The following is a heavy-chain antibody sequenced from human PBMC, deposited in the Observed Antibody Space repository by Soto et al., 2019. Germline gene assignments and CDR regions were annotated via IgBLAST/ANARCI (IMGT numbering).Heavy chain of an antibody. CDR2: IIPIFGTA. V-gene: IGHV1-69*13. CDR1: GGTFSSYA. CDR3: ARDLEDSGSYLAFDY. D-gene: IGHD1-26*01. J-gene: IGHJ4*02. Sequence: SVKVSCKASGGTFSSYAISWVRQAPGQGLEWMGGIIPIFGTANYAQKFQGRVTITADESTSTAYMELSSLRSEDTAVYYCARDLEDSGSYLAFDYWGQGTLVTVSS.